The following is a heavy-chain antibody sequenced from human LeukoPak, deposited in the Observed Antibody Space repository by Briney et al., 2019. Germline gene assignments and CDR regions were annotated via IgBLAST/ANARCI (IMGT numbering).Heavy chain of an antibody. CDR2: ISSNGDST. D-gene: IGHD1-26*01. CDR3: ARAPYSGSYSDY. J-gene: IGHJ4*02. CDR1: GFSLRSYA. V-gene: IGHV3-64*01. Sequence: GGSLRLSCAASGFSLRSYAMHWVRQAPGKGLEYVSAISSNGDSTFYVNSVEGRFTISRDNSKNTLYLQMGSLRAEDMAVYYCARAPYSGSYSDYWGQGTLVTVSS.